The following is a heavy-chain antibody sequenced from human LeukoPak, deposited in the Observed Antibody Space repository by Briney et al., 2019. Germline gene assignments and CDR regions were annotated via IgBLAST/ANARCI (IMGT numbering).Heavy chain of an antibody. J-gene: IGHJ3*02. CDR2: IYDSGST. D-gene: IGHD1-1*01. Sequence: SETLSLTCTVSGGSISSYYWSWIRQPPGKGLEWIGYIYDSGSTNYNPSLKSRVTITVDTAKNQFSLKLRSVTGADTDALYRASLTTADAFDIWGQGTMVTVSS. CDR3: ASLTTADAFDI. CDR1: GGSISSYY. V-gene: IGHV4-59*01.